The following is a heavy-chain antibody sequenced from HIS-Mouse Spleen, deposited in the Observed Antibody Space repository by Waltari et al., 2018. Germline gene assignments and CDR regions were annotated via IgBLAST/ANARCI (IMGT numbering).Heavy chain of an antibody. D-gene: IGHD1-26*01. J-gene: IGHJ4*02. CDR2: INHSGST. Sequence: QVQLQQWGAGLLKPSETLSLTCAVYGGSFRGYYWSWIRQPPGKGLEWIGEINHSGSTNYNPSLKSRVTISVDTSKNQFSLKLSSVTAADTAVYYCASRSIVGATTIDYWGQGTLVTVSS. CDR1: GGSFRGYY. V-gene: IGHV4-34*01. CDR3: ASRSIVGATTIDY.